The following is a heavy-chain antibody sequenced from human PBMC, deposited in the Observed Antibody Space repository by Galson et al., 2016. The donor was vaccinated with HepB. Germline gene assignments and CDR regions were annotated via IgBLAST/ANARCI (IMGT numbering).Heavy chain of an antibody. J-gene: IGHJ6*03. CDR2: IRSKAYGGTT. Sequence: SLRLSCAASGFTFRSYPMHWVRQAPGKGLEWVGFIRSKAYGGTTEYAASVKGRFTISRDDSKSIAYLQMNSLKTEDTAVYYCTRVYYDFWSGYSRYMDVWGKGTTVTVSS. V-gene: IGHV3-49*02. D-gene: IGHD3-3*01. CDR1: GFTFRSYP. CDR3: TRVYYDFWSGYSRYMDV.